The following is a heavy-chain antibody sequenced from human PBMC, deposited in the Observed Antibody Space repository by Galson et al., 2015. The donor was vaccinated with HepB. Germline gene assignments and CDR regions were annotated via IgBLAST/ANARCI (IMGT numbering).Heavy chain of an antibody. CDR1: GYTFTSYY. D-gene: IGHD6-19*01. V-gene: IGHV1-46*01. CDR3: ARPLYSSGWYSGYYYGMDV. J-gene: IGHJ6*02. CDR2: INPSGGST. Sequence: SVKVSCKASGYTFTSYYMHWVRQAPGRGLEWMGMINPSGGSTTYAQKFQGRVTMTRDTSTSTVYMEVSSLRSEDTAVYYCARPLYSSGWYSGYYYGMDVWGQGTTVTVSS.